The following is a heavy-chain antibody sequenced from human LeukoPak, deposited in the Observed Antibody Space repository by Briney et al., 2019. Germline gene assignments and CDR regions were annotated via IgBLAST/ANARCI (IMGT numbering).Heavy chain of an antibody. Sequence: GGSLRLSCAASGFTFSKYGMHWVRQAPGKGLEWVAVIWFDGSNRNHADSVKGRFTISRDNAKNSLYLQMNSLRAEDTALYYCARDNPFGGYWGQGTLVTVSS. J-gene: IGHJ4*02. D-gene: IGHD3-16*01. CDR2: IWFDGSNR. CDR1: GFTFSKYG. V-gene: IGHV3-33*01. CDR3: ARDNPFGGY.